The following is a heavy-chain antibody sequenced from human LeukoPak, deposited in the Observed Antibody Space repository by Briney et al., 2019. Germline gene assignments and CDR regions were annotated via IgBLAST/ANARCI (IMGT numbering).Heavy chain of an antibody. J-gene: IGHJ4*02. V-gene: IGHV3-53*01. CDR2: IYSGGST. CDR1: GFTVSSNY. D-gene: IGHD1-26*01. Sequence: GGSLRLSCAASGFTVSSNYMSRVRQAPGKGLEWVSVIYSGGSTYYADSVKGRFTISRDNSKNTLYLQMNSLRAEDTAVYYCARGVGSGSRLRAGDYWGQGTLVTVSS. CDR3: ARGVGSGSRLRAGDY.